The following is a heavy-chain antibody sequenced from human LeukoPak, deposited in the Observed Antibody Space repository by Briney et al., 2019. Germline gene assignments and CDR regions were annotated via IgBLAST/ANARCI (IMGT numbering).Heavy chain of an antibody. CDR1: GFTFSSYA. D-gene: IGHD3-22*01. V-gene: IGHV3-23*01. Sequence: GGSLRLSCAASGFTFSSYAMSWVRQAPGKGLEWVSAISGSGGSTYYADSVKGRFTISRDNSKNTLYLQMNSLRAEDTAVYYCAKDGVISDSSGYYYDYFDYWGQGTLVTVSS. CDR2: ISGSGGST. CDR3: AKDGVISDSSGYYYDYFDY. J-gene: IGHJ4*02.